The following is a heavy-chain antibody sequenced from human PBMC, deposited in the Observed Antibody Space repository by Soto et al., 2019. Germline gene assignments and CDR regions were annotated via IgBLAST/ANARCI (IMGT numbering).Heavy chain of an antibody. V-gene: IGHV3-23*01. J-gene: IGHJ6*03. CDR1: GFTFSSYA. Sequence: EVQLLESGGGLVQPGGSLRLSCAASGFTFSSYAMSWVRQAPGKGLEWVSAISGSGGSTYYADSVKGRFPISRDNSKNTLYLQMNSLRAEDTAVYYCAKWGSYPYYYYMGVWGTGTPVTVSS. CDR3: AKWGSYPYYYYMGV. D-gene: IGHD3-16*02. CDR2: ISGSGGST.